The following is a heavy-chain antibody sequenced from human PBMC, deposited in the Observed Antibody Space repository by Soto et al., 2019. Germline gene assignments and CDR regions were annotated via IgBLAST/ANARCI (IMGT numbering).Heavy chain of an antibody. Sequence: EVQLVETGGGLIQPGGSLRLSCAVSGFSVSTNYMSWVRQAPGKGLEWVSVIYFDDGRTYYADSVKGRLSVSRDTSKNTLYLQMNSPRADDTAAYYCASGQHAILKYYYGLDVWGQGTTVTVSS. V-gene: IGHV3-53*02. CDR1: GFSVSTNY. CDR2: IYFDDGRT. CDR3: ASGQHAILKYYYGLDV. D-gene: IGHD3-16*01. J-gene: IGHJ6*02.